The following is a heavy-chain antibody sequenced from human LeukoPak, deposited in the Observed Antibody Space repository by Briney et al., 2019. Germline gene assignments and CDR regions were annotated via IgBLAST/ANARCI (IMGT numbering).Heavy chain of an antibody. CDR3: AKIAVDAFDI. J-gene: IGHJ3*02. D-gene: IGHD6-19*01. V-gene: IGHV3-33*06. Sequence: GRSLRLSCTASGFPFSSYGMHWVRQAPGKGLVWVTVIWPDGGTKYYADSVKGRFTISRDNSKNTLYLQMNSLRAEDTAVYYCAKIAVDAFDIWGQGTMVTVSS. CDR1: GFPFSSYG. CDR2: IWPDGGTK.